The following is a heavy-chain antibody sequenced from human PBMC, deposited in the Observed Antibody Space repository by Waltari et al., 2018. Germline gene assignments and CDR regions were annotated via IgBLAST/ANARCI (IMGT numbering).Heavy chain of an antibody. CDR2: INSDGSGT. CDR1: GFTFSIYW. CDR3: ARDGYSYGLGTFDI. J-gene: IGHJ3*02. D-gene: IGHD5-18*01. Sequence: EVQLVESGGGSVQPGGSLRLSCAASGFTFSIYWMHWVRQAPGKGLVGVSGINSDGSGTSYADSVKGRFTISRDNAKNTLYLQMNSLRAEDTAVYYCARDGYSYGLGTFDIWGQGTMVTVSS. V-gene: IGHV3-74*01.